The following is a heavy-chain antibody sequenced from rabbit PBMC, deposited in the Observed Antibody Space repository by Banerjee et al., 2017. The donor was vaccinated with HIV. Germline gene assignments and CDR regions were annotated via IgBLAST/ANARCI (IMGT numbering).Heavy chain of an antibody. D-gene: IGHD1-1*01. Sequence: QSLEESGGDLVKPEGSLTLTCTASGFSFSSSYYMCWVRQAPGKGLEWIACIYTGTVSDRTYYASWAKGRFTISKTSSTTVTLQMTSLTVADTATYFCARDMWSDDFNLWGPGTLVTVS. V-gene: IGHV1S40*01. CDR3: ARDMWSDDFNL. CDR2: IYTGTVSDRT. CDR1: GFSFSSSYY. J-gene: IGHJ4*01.